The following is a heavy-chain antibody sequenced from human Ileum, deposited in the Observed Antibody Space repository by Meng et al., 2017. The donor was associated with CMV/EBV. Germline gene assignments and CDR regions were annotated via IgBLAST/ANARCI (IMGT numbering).Heavy chain of an antibody. J-gene: IGHJ5*02. CDR2: IYYSGST. CDR3: ARGIRDYYDSSGYYPTPEHNWFDP. Sequence: SETLSLTCTVSGGSISSSSYYRGWIRQPPGKGLEWIGSIYYSGSTNYNPSLKSRVAISVDTSKNQFSLKLSSVTAADTAVYHCARGIRDYYDSSGYYPTPEHNWFDPWGQGTLVTVSS. CDR1: GGSISSSSYY. D-gene: IGHD3-22*01. V-gene: IGHV4-39*07.